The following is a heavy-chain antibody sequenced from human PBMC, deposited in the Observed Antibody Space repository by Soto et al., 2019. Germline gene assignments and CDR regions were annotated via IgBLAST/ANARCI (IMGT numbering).Heavy chain of an antibody. CDR3: ARDTINWNYVLGYYYYGMDV. D-gene: IGHD1-7*01. CDR2: TYYRSKWYN. J-gene: IGHJ6*02. CDR1: GDSVSSNSAA. V-gene: IGHV6-1*01. Sequence: PSQTLSLTCAISGDSVSSNSAAWNWIRQSPSRGLEWLGRTYYRSKWYNDYAVSVKSRITINPDTSKNQFSLQLNSVTPEDTAVYYCARDTINWNYVLGYYYYGMDVWGQGTTVTVSS.